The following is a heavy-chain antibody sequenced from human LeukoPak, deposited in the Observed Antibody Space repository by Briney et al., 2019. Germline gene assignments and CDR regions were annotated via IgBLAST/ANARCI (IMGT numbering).Heavy chain of an antibody. CDR3: ARHSGGGKATMMGVRRYNWFDS. V-gene: IGHV4-34*01. Sequence: SETLSLTCAVYGGSFSGYYWSWIRQPPGKGLEWIGEINHSGSTNYNPSLKSRVTISVDTSKNQFSLKLSSVTAADTAVYYCARHSGGGKATMMGVRRYNWFDSWGQGTLVTVSS. D-gene: IGHD5-12*01. CDR2: INHSGST. J-gene: IGHJ5*01. CDR1: GGSFSGYY.